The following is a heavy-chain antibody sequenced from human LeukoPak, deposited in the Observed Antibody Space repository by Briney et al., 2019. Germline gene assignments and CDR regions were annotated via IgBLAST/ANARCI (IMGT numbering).Heavy chain of an antibody. J-gene: IGHJ4*02. V-gene: IGHV4-34*01. Sequence: PSETLFLTCAVYGGSFSGYYWSWIRQPPGKGLEWIGEIKHSGSTNYNPSLKSRVTISVDTSKNQFSLKLSSVTAADTAVYYCARFYSYDSSGYTRNYWGQGTLVTVSS. CDR1: GGSFSGYY. CDR2: IKHSGST. D-gene: IGHD3-22*01. CDR3: ARFYSYDSSGYTRNY.